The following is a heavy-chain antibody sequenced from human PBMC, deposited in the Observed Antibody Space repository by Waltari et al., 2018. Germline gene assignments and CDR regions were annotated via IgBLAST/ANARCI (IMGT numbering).Heavy chain of an antibody. Sequence: QVQLEQSGAEVRNHGASVKVSCKASGYIFINYFMHWVRQAPGQGLEWIGRINCRNGGPDYARKFQGRVTMTRDTSISTAYMELSRLRSDDTAVYCCARTRIVGATDFDYWGQGTLVIVSS. CDR1: GYIFINYF. J-gene: IGHJ4*02. D-gene: IGHD1-26*01. CDR3: ARTRIVGATDFDY. V-gene: IGHV1-2*06. CDR2: INCRNGGP.